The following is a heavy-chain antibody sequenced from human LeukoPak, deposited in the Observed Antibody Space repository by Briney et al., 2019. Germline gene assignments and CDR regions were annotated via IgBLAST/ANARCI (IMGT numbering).Heavy chain of an antibody. J-gene: IGHJ4*02. CDR1: GFTFSRYW. Sequence: PGGSLRLSCAASGFTFSRYWMSWVRQAPGKGLEWVGRIKSKSDGGTTDYAAPVKGRFTISRDDSKNTLFLQINSLKIEDTAVYYCTTVTLRPVGLWGQGTLVTVSS. CDR2: IKSKSDGGTT. CDR3: TTVTLRPVGL. V-gene: IGHV3-15*05. D-gene: IGHD3-10*01.